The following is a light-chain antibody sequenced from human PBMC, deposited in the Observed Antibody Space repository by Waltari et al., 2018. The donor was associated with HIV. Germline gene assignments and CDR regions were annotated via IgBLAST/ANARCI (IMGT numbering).Light chain of an antibody. V-gene: IGLV2-11*01. CDR3: CSYAGITRV. CDR1: SSDVGGYDS. Sequence: QSALTQPRSVSGSPGQSVTVPCTGTSSDVGGYDSVSWYQQHPGKAPTLMIYDVNKRPSGVPDRFSGSKSGNTASLTISGLQAEDEADYYCCSYAGITRVFGGGTKLTVL. CDR2: DVN. J-gene: IGLJ2*01.